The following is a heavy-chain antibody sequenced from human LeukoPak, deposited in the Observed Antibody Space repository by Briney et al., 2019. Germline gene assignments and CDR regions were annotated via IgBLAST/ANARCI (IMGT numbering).Heavy chain of an antibody. V-gene: IGHV3-23*01. CDR2: ISGSDSST. D-gene: IGHD5-12*01. Sequence: PGGSLRLSCAASGFTISRFTINWVRQAPGKGLEWVSGISGSDSSTYYADSVKGRFTISRDNSKNTLYLQMNSLRAEDTAVYYCAKGGGWLYYFDYWGQGILVTVSS. CDR3: AKGGGWLYYFDY. CDR1: GFTISRFT. J-gene: IGHJ4*02.